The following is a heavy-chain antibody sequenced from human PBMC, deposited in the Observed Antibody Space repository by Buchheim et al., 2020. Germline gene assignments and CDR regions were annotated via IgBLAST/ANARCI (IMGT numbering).Heavy chain of an antibody. CDR1: GFTFSSYG. CDR2: IWYDGSNK. V-gene: IGHV3-33*01. D-gene: IGHD6-19*01. Sequence: QVQLVESGGGVVQPGRSLRLSCAASGFTFSSYGMHWVRQAPGKGLEWVAVIWYDGSNKYYADSVKGRFTISRDNSKNTLYLQMNSLRAEDTAVYYCARGRIAVAGTRDNWFDPWGQGTL. CDR3: ARGRIAVAGTRDNWFDP. J-gene: IGHJ5*02.